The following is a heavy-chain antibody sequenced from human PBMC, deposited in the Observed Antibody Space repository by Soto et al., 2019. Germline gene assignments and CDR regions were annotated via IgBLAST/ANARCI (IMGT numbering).Heavy chain of an antibody. CDR1: GFTFSTYS. CDR3: ATECSGGTCYGIFDI. Sequence: PGGSLRLSCAASGFTFSTYSMNWVRQAPGKGLEWVSYISSTSSTIYYADSVKGRFTISRDNAKNSLYLQMNSLRDEDTAVYYCATECSGGTCYGIFDIWGQGTVVTVSS. D-gene: IGHD2-15*01. CDR2: ISSTSSTI. V-gene: IGHV3-48*02. J-gene: IGHJ3*02.